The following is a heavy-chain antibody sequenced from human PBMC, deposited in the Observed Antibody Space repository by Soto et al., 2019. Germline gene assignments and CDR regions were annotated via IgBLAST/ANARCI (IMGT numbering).Heavy chain of an antibody. Sequence: GGSLRLSCAASGFTFSSYAMSWVRQAPGKGLEWVSAISGSGGSTYYADSVKGRSTISRDNSKNTLYLQMNSLRAEDTAVYYCAKDMSCIGVSCYSDTDDSRMIGAFDIGGKGTMVTV. V-gene: IGHV3-23*01. CDR2: ISGSGGST. CDR1: GFTFSSYA. J-gene: IGHJ3*02. CDR3: AKDMSCIGVSCYSDTDDSRMIGAFDI. D-gene: IGHD2-15*01.